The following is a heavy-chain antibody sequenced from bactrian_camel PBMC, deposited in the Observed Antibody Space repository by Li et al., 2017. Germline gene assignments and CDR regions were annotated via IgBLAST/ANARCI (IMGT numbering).Heavy chain of an antibody. CDR2: IATFGSST. CDR3: AAARWYFGCLTRTPYDFPN. Sequence: VQLVESGGGSVQSGGSLRLTCTASGIAYDRAGYAYSDYNMAWFRQAPGKERKGVAAIATFGSSTSYATSVKGRFTISQDTAKNTVYLQMNSLKPEDTAMYYCAAARWYFGCLTRTPYDFPNRGQGTQVTVS. CDR1: GIAYDRAG. V-gene: IGHV3S42*01. J-gene: IGHJ4*01. D-gene: IGHD5*01.